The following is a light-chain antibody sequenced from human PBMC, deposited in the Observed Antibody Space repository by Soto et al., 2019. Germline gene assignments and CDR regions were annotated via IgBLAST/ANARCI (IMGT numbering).Light chain of an antibody. CDR3: CISYKTDDTFL. CDR1: DNDVGGYNF. CDR2: DVS. J-gene: IGLJ1*01. V-gene: IGLV2-11*01. Sequence: QSVLTQPRSVSGSPGQSVTISCSGTDNDVGGYNFVSWYQQHPGKAPKLMVFDVSKRPSGVPGRFSGSKSGTTASLTISGLQAEDEADYYCCISYKTDDTFLFGTGTKVTVL.